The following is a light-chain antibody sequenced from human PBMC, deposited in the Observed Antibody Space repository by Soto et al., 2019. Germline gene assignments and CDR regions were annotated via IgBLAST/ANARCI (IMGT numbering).Light chain of an antibody. CDR2: DVS. CDR3: QQSNNHPIS. CDR1: QAVNSW. Sequence: QLTQSPYSISASVGDRVTITCRASQAVNSWLAWFQQKPGMAPKLVIYDVSSLQSGVPSRFSGSGSGTEFTLTISSLQPEDFATYYCQQSNNHPISFGQGTRLEIK. V-gene: IGKV1-12*01. J-gene: IGKJ5*01.